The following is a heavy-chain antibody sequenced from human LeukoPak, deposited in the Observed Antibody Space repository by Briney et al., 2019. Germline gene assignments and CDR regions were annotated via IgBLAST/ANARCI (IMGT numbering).Heavy chain of an antibody. J-gene: IGHJ4*02. V-gene: IGHV3-30*02. CDR3: AKSRSYSYYFDY. CDR2: TRYDGNNK. D-gene: IGHD1-26*01. Sequence: GGSLRLSCAASGFTFSNYGMHWVRQAPGKGLEWVAFTRYDGNNKYYADSVKRRFTISRDNSKNTLYLQMNSLRADDTAVYYCAKSRSYSYYFDYWGQGTLVTVSS. CDR1: GFTFSNYG.